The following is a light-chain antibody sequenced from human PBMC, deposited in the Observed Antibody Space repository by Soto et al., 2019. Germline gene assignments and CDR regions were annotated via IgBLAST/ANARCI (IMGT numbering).Light chain of an antibody. J-gene: IGKJ1*01. CDR1: QSINTR. CDR2: QTS. V-gene: IGKV3-11*01. Sequence: ERELTPSPATLSSFPGASVTLSCRASQSINTRLAWYQHRPGQAPRLLIYQTSLRAAGIPARFSASGSGTDFTLTISDVQPEDFALYYCHQRQSWPRTFGQGTKVDIK. CDR3: HQRQSWPRT.